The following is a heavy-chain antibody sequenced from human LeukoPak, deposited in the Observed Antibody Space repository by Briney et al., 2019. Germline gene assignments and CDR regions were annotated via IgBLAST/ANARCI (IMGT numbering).Heavy chain of an antibody. V-gene: IGHV4-34*01. CDR2: INHSGST. D-gene: IGHD3-3*01. CDR1: GGSFSGYY. CDR3: ARVNRIFAVVTIWFDP. J-gene: IGHJ5*02. Sequence: KPSETLSLTCAVYGGSFSGYYWSWIRQPPGMGLEWIGEINHSGSTNYNPSLKSRVTISVDTSKNQFSLKLSSVTAADTAVYYCARVNRIFAVVTIWFDPWGQGTLVTVSS.